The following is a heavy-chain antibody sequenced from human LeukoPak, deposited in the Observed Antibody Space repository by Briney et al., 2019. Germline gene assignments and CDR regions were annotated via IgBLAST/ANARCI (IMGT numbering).Heavy chain of an antibody. CDR1: GFTFSSFA. CDR2: ISYDGSNE. J-gene: IGHJ4*02. D-gene: IGHD6-13*01. CDR3: ARVRPAAVDLFDY. Sequence: GGSLRLSCAASGFTFSSFAMHWVRQAPCKGLEWVAAISYDGSNEYYADSVRGRFTISRDNSENTLYLQMNSLRAEDTSVYYCARVRPAAVDLFDYWGQGTLVTVSS. V-gene: IGHV3-30-3*01.